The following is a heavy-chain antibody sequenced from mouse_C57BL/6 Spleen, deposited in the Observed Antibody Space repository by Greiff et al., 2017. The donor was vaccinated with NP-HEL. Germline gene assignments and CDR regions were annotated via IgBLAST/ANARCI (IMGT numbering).Heavy chain of an antibody. CDR1: GYSITSGYY. V-gene: IGHV3-6*01. CDR2: ISYDGSN. J-gene: IGHJ3*01. Sequence: EVQLMESGPGLVKPSQSLSLTCSVTGYSITSGYYWNWIRQFPGNKLEWMGYISYDGSNNYNPSLKNRISITRDTSKNQFFLKLNSVTTEDTATYYCARDRPAWFAYWGQGTLVTVSA. CDR3: ARDRPAWFAY.